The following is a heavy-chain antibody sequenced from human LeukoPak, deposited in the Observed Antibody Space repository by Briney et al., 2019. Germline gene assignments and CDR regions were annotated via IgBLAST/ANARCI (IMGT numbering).Heavy chain of an antibody. D-gene: IGHD3-3*01. CDR3: VRDAYDFWSGRYYYYMDV. Sequence: GGSLRLSCAASGFTFSSYWMSWVRQAPGKGLEWVANIKQDGSEKYYVDSVKGRFTISRDNAKNSLYLQMDSLRAEDTAVYYCVRDAYDFWSGRYYYYMDVWGKGTTVTVSS. CDR2: IKQDGSEK. CDR1: GFTFSSYW. V-gene: IGHV3-7*01. J-gene: IGHJ6*03.